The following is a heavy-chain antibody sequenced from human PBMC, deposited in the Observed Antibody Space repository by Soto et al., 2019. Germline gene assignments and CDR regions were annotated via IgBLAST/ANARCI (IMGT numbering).Heavy chain of an antibody. D-gene: IGHD2-15*01. CDR1: GGTLSSYT. CDR3: ARDKGYCSDTSCPDFDY. J-gene: IGHJ4*02. V-gene: IGHV1-69*08. Sequence: QVQLVQSGAEVKKPGSSVKVSCKASGGTLSSYTFSWVRQAPGQGLERMGRVIPNLGVTNYAKKFQGRFTIVVDTSTSTAYVELNILRYEDTAVYYCARDKGYCSDTSCPDFDYWGQGTLVTVSS. CDR2: VIPNLGVT.